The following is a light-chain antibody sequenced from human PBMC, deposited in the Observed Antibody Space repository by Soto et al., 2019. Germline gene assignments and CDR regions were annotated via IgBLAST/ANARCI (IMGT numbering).Light chain of an antibody. CDR3: QSYENTRSGDV. CDR1: RSNIGAGYD. CDR2: GNN. Sequence: QSVLTQPPSVAGAPGQRVTISCTGRRSNIGAGYDVHWYQQLPGTAPKLLIYGNNNRPSRVPDRFSRSKYGASASLAITGVKAEDEADYYCQSYENTRSGDVFGTGTKVTVL. V-gene: IGLV1-40*01. J-gene: IGLJ1*01.